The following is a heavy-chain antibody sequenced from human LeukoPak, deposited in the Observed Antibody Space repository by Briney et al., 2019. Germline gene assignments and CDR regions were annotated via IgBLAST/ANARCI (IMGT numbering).Heavy chain of an antibody. CDR1: GYTFTIFD. CDR3: AKGAIFGVTIRGYGMDV. D-gene: IGHD3-3*01. V-gene: IGHV1-8*01. CDR2: MNPKTGDT. Sequence: ASVKVSCKASGYTFTIFDINWVRQAPGQGLEWVGWMNPKTGDTVYARNFQGRVTMTRDTSIGTAYMELNSLRSEDTAVYYCAKGAIFGVTIRGYGMDVWGQGTSVTVSS. J-gene: IGHJ6*02.